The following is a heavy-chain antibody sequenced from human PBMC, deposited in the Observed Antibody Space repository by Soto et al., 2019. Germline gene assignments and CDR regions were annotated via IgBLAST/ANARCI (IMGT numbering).Heavy chain of an antibody. CDR3: VREGLYGDYFDS. V-gene: IGHV3-72*01. D-gene: IGHD4-17*01. J-gene: IGHJ4*02. CDR1: GFTFSDHY. Sequence: EVQLVESGGGLVQTGGSLRLSCAASGFTFSDHYMDWVRQAPGKGLEWVGRIRNQAKSYTTDYAASVKGRLSISRDDLENSLYLQMNSLRTEDTAVYFCVREGLYGDYFDSWGQGTLVTVSS. CDR2: IRNQAKSYTT.